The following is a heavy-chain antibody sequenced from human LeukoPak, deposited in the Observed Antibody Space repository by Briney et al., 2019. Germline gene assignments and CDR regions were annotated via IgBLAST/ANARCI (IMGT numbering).Heavy chain of an antibody. Sequence: ASVKVSCKVSGYVFTDYYLHWVQQAPGKGLEWMVRVDPADGETVYAERFQGRVTITADKSTDTAYMELRSLRSEDTAVYYCAKMFRGETEGDYWGQGTLVTVAS. V-gene: IGHV1-69-2*01. D-gene: IGHD3-16*01. CDR3: AKMFRGETEGDY. CDR2: VDPADGET. J-gene: IGHJ4*02. CDR1: GYVFTDYY.